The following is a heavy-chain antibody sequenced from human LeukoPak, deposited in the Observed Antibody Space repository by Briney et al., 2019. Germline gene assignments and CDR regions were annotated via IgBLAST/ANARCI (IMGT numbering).Heavy chain of an antibody. V-gene: IGHV4-34*01. J-gene: IGHJ3*02. CDR3: ARADRRVGATFHENAFDI. CDR1: GGSFSGYY. CDR2: INHSGST. Sequence: PSETLSLTCAVYGGSFSGYYWSWIRQPPGKGLEWIGEINHSGSTNYNPSLKSRVTISVDTSKNQFSLKLSSVTAADTAVYYCARADRRVGATFHENAFDIWGQGTMVTVSS. D-gene: IGHD1-26*01.